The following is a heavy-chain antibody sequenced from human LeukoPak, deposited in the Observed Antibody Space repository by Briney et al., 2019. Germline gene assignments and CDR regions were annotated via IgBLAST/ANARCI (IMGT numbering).Heavy chain of an antibody. CDR2: ISNDGSRK. CDR1: GFTFSRHG. CDR3: ARDRAWNYFDY. Sequence: PGGFLRLSCAPSGFTFSRHGMHWVRQAPGKGLEWVAIISNDGSRKYYAHSVEGRFTISRDNSKNTLYLQMDSQRAEDTAVYYCARDRAWNYFDYWGQGTLVTVSS. J-gene: IGHJ4*02. D-gene: IGHD3-3*01. V-gene: IGHV3-30*03.